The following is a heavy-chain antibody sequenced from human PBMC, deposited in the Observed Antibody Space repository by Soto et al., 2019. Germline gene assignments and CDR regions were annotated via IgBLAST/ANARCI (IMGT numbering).Heavy chain of an antibody. CDR1: GFSLSTSGVG. J-gene: IGHJ4*02. Sequence: QVTLKESGPTLVKPTQTLTLTCTFSGFSLSTSGVGVGWIRQPPEKALEWLALIYWDDDKRYSPSLKSRLTITKDTSKNQVVLTMTNMDPVDTATYYCAHRREYCSSTSCSQLTFDYWGQGTLVTVSS. D-gene: IGHD2-2*01. CDR2: IYWDDDK. CDR3: AHRREYCSSTSCSQLTFDY. V-gene: IGHV2-5*02.